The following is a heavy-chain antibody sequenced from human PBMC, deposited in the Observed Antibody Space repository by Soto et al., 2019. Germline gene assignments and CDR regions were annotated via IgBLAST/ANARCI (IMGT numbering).Heavy chain of an antibody. D-gene: IGHD1-1*01. V-gene: IGHV3-7*03. CDR3: ARDPGRRFDY. Sequence: EVHLVESGGGLVQPGGSLRLSCATSGFTFRSYWMTWVRQAPGKGLEWVASIKQDGSEDHYVDSVKGRFTISRDNAENSLYLQMNSLIVDDTAVYYCARDPGRRFDYWGPGTLVTVSS. J-gene: IGHJ4*02. CDR2: IKQDGSED. CDR1: GFTFRSYW.